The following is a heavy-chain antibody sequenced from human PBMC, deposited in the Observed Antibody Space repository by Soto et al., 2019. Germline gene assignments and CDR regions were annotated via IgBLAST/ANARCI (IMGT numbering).Heavy chain of an antibody. CDR3: ARDFDADSRTDFDY. Sequence: QVLLVESGGGLVKPGGSLRLSCATSGFIFSDYYMHWIRQAPGKGLEWISYISGNGRIIQYADSAKGRFAISRDNAQNSLYPQMTSLRAEDTALYFCARDFDADSRTDFDYWGQGTLVTVSS. V-gene: IGHV3-11*01. CDR1: GFIFSDYY. D-gene: IGHD4-17*01. CDR2: ISGNGRII. J-gene: IGHJ4*02.